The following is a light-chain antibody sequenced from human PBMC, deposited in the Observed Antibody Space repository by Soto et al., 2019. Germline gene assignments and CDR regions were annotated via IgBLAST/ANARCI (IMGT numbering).Light chain of an antibody. CDR2: GAF. V-gene: IGKV3-15*01. CDR3: HQYNNWPPWT. Sequence: EIVMTQSPATLSVSPGERATLSCRASQSVSSNLAWYQQKPGQAPRLLIYGAFTRASAIPARFTGSGSGTEFTLTISSLQSEDFAVYYCHQYNNWPPWTFGQGTKVEIK. CDR1: QSVSSN. J-gene: IGKJ1*01.